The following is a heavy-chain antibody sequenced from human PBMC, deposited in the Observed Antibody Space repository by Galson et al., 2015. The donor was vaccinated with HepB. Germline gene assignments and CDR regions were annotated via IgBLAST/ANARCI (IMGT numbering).Heavy chain of an antibody. CDR2: IIPIFGTA. J-gene: IGHJ4*02. CDR3: ASQPGFRSGSYYFDY. CDR1: GGTFSSYA. Sequence: SVKVSCKASGGTFSSYAISWVRQAPGQGLEWMGGIIPIFGTANYAQKFQGRVTITADESTSTAYMELSSLRSEDTAVYYCASQPGFRSGSYYFDYWGQGTLVTVSS. D-gene: IGHD1-26*01. V-gene: IGHV1-69*13.